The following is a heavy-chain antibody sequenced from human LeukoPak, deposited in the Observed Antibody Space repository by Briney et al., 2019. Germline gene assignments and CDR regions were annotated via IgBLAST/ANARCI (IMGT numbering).Heavy chain of an antibody. Sequence: PSETLSLTCIVSNGSDGSGGYYWSWIRQPRGEGLEWIGYVYHRGTTYYNPPLKSRISIPMARSKTQFSLRLRSVTAADTAVYFCASSHCGGVCFSSVAFDFWGHGTMVTVSS. CDR1: NGSDGSGGYY. V-gene: IGHV4-30-2*01. CDR3: ASSHCGGVCFSSVAFDF. D-gene: IGHD2-21*02. J-gene: IGHJ3*01. CDR2: VYHRGTT.